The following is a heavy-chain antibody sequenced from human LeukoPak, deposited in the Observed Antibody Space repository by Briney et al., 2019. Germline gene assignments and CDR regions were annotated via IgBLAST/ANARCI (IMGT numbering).Heavy chain of an antibody. Sequence: SQTLSLTCTVSGGSISSGGYYWSWIRQHPGKGLEWIGYIYYSGSTYYNPSLKSRVTISVDTSKNQFSLKLSSVTAADTAVYYCARGPYYYDSSGYYAFDYWGQGTLVTVSS. CDR1: GGSISSGGYY. CDR2: IYYSGST. V-gene: IGHV4-31*03. D-gene: IGHD3-22*01. J-gene: IGHJ4*02. CDR3: ARGPYYYDSSGYYAFDY.